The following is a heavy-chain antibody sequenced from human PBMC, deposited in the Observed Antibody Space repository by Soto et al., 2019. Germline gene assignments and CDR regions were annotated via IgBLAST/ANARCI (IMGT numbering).Heavy chain of an antibody. CDR1: GGSIISSSYY. V-gene: IGHV4-39*07. D-gene: IGHD3-10*01. CDR2: IYYSGST. Sequence: PSETLSLTCTVSGGSIISSSYYWGWIRQPPGKGLEWIGSIYYSGSTYYNPSLKSRVTISVDTSKNQFSLKLSSVTAADTAVYYCARTMVRGVSLDYWGQGTLVTV. CDR3: ARTMVRGVSLDY. J-gene: IGHJ4*02.